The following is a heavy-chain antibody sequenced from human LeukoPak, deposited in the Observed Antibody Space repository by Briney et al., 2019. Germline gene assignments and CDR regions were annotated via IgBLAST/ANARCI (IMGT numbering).Heavy chain of an antibody. Sequence: PGGSLRLSCAASGFTFSSYSMNWVRQAPGKGLEWVSSISSSSSYIYYADSVKGRFTISRDNAKNSLYLQMNSLRAEDTAVYYCARDREMATILGLGCAFDIWGQGTMVTVSS. CDR2: ISSSSSYI. D-gene: IGHD5-24*01. J-gene: IGHJ3*02. CDR1: GFTFSSYS. CDR3: ARDREMATILGLGCAFDI. V-gene: IGHV3-21*01.